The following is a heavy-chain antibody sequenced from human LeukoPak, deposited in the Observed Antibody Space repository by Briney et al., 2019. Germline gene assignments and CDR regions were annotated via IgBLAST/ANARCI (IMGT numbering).Heavy chain of an antibody. Sequence: ASVKVSCKASGGTFSSHAISWVRQAPGQGLEWMGGIIPIFGTANYAQKFQGRVTITTDESTSTAYMELSSLRSEDTAVYYCAREYYDSSGRNFDYWGQGTLVTVSS. J-gene: IGHJ4*02. CDR2: IIPIFGTA. V-gene: IGHV1-69*05. D-gene: IGHD3-22*01. CDR3: AREYYDSSGRNFDY. CDR1: GGTFSSHA.